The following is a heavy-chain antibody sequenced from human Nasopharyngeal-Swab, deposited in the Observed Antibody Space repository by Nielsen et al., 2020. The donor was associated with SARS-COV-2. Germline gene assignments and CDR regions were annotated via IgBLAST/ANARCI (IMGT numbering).Heavy chain of an antibody. D-gene: IGHD3-10*01. Sequence: VRQAPGKGLEWVAVMSYDGSNKYYADSVKGRFTISRDNSKNSLYLQMNSLRAEDTAVYYCARGPGDGMDVWGQGTTVTVSS. CDR3: ARGPGDGMDV. CDR2: MSYDGSNK. V-gene: IGHV3-30-3*01. J-gene: IGHJ6*02.